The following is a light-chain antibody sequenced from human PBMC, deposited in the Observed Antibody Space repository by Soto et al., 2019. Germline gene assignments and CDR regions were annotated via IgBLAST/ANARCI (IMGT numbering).Light chain of an antibody. CDR1: QDVVTY. CDR3: LQYNKYPLT. Sequence: DIQMTQSPSSLSASVGDRVTITCRASQDVVTYLIWFQQKPGKAPKSLIYAASRLQSGVPSRFSGSGSGTDFTLTIASLEPEDFAMYYCLQYNKYPLTFGGGTRVEVK. J-gene: IGKJ4*01. V-gene: IGKV1-16*01. CDR2: AAS.